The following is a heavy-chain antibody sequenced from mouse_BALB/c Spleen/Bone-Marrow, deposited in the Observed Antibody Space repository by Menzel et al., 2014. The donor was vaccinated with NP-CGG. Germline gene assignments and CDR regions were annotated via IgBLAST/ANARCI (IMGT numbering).Heavy chain of an antibody. CDR2: VWAGGST. J-gene: IGHJ3*01. Sequence: QVQLQQPGPGLVAPSQSLSFTCTVSGISLTTYGVHWVRQPPGKGLEWLGVVWAGGSTNYNSALMSRLSISKDNSKSQVFLKMNSLQTDDTAMYYCARSTMITEGFAYWGQGTLVTVSA. V-gene: IGHV2-9*02. CDR3: ARSTMITEGFAY. CDR1: GISLTTYG. D-gene: IGHD2-4*01.